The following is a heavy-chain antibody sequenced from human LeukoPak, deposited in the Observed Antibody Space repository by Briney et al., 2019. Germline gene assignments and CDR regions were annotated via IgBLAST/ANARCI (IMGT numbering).Heavy chain of an antibody. CDR1: GFTFNIYA. Sequence: GGSLRLSCAASGFTFNIYAMSWVRQAPGKGLEWVSTIRGSDGTTYYADSVKGRFTISRDISKRTLYLQMNGLRVEDTAVYYCAKDSATWGFDSWGQGTLVTVSS. CDR2: IRGSDGTT. V-gene: IGHV3-23*01. D-gene: IGHD3-16*01. CDR3: AKDSATWGFDS. J-gene: IGHJ4*02.